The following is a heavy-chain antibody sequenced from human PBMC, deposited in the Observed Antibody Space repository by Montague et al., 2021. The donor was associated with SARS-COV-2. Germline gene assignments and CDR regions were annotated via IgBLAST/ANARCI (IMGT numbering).Heavy chain of an antibody. J-gene: IGHJ5*02. CDR1: GGSISSYY. CDR2: IYYSGST. V-gene: IGHV4-59*01. Sequence: SETLSLTCTVSGGSISSYYWSWIRQPPGKGLEWIGYIYYSGSTNYNPSLKSRVTISVDTPKNQFSLKLSSVTAADTAVYYCARGIAGTYCAGDCYNNWFDPWGQGTLVTVSS. CDR3: ARGIAGTYCAGDCYNNWFDP. D-gene: IGHD2-21*02.